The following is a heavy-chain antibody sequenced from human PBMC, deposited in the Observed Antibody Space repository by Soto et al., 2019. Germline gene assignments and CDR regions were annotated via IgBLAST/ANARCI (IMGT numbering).Heavy chain of an antibody. V-gene: IGHV3-23*01. CDR2: ISGNGGSA. Sequence: PGGSLRLSCAASGFTFSNYAMTWVRQGPGKGLEWVSAISGNGGSAYYADSVKGRFTISRDNSKNTLYLQMNSLRADDSGVYYCAKDPYSGVLVPVAIGFDPWGPGTLVTVSS. D-gene: IGHD2-2*01. J-gene: IGHJ5*02. CDR1: GFTFSNYA. CDR3: AKDPYSGVLVPVAIGFDP.